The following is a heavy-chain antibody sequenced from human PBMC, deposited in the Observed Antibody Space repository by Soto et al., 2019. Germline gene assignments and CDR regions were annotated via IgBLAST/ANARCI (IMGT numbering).Heavy chain of an antibody. J-gene: IGHJ3*02. V-gene: IGHV1-58*01. CDR1: GFTFTSSA. CDR3: AVPPNYDILNGSDAFDI. CDR2: IVVGSGNT. D-gene: IGHD3-9*01. Sequence: GASVKVSCKASGFTFTSSAVQWVRQARGQRLEWIGWIVVGSGNTNYAQKFQERVTITRDMSTSTAYMELSSLRSEDTAVYYCAVPPNYDILNGSDAFDIWGQGTMVTVSS.